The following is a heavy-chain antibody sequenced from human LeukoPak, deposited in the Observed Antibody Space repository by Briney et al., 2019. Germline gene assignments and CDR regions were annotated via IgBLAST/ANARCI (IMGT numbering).Heavy chain of an antibody. V-gene: IGHV3-23*01. D-gene: IGHD6-19*01. CDR1: GFTFSSYA. Sequence: QPGGSLRLSCAASGFTFSSYAMSWVRQAPGKGLEWVSAISDSGGSTYYADSVKGRFTISRDNSKNTLYLQMNSLRAEDTAVYYCAKDGSSGWSAPSYFDYWGQGTLVTVSS. CDR3: AKDGSSGWSAPSYFDY. J-gene: IGHJ4*02. CDR2: ISDSGGST.